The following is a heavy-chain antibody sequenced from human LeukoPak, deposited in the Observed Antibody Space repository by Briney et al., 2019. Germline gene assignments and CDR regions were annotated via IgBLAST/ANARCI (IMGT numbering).Heavy chain of an antibody. J-gene: IGHJ5*02. D-gene: IGHD6-13*01. CDR3: ARVVAAAGNNWFDP. Sequence: SETLSLTCVVSGDSFSSGGYSWSWIRQTPGKGLEWIAYIHDSGSTYNNPSLKSRLSISIDTSKNQFSLKLNSVSAADTAVYYCARVVAAAGNNWFDPWGQGTLVTVSS. CDR1: GDSFSSGGYS. V-gene: IGHV4-30-4*07. CDR2: IHDSGST.